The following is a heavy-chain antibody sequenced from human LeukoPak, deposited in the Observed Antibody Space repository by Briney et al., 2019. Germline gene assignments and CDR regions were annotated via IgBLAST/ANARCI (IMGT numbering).Heavy chain of an antibody. J-gene: IGHJ5*02. CDR1: GFTFTSAW. Sequence: GGSLRLSCAASGFTFTSAWMSWLHQPPEKGLEWVAHMNEDGSGRFYVDSAKGRFTISRDDTQNSVYLQMNSLRVEDTAVYYCAAWFGESVPWGQGTLVTVSS. CDR3: AAWFGESVP. V-gene: IGHV3-7*01. D-gene: IGHD3-10*01. CDR2: MNEDGSGR.